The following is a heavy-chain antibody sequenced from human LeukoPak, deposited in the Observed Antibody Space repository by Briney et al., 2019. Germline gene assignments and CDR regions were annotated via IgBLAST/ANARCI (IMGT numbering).Heavy chain of an antibody. CDR1: GGSISSYY. V-gene: IGHV4-59*01. CDR2: IYYSGST. J-gene: IGHJ6*02. Sequence: PSETLSLTCTVSGGSISSYYWSWIRQPPGKGLEWIGYIYYSGSTNYNPSLKSRVTISVDTSKNQFSLKLSSGTAADTAVYYCARASRRVVPANQDYYYYYGMDVWGQGTTVTVSS. CDR3: ARASRRVVPANQDYYYYYGMDV. D-gene: IGHD2-2*01.